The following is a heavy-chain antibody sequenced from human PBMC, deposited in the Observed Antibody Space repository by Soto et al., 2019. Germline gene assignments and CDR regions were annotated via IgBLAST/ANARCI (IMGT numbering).Heavy chain of an antibody. Sequence: PGGSLRLSCAASGFTFSSYSMNWVRQAPGKGLEWVSSISSSSSYIYYADSVKGRFTISRDNAKNSLYLQMNSLRAEDTAVYYCARGRGEQQLASQYYYYYYGMDVWGQGTTVTVSS. V-gene: IGHV3-21*01. D-gene: IGHD6-13*01. CDR2: ISSSSSYI. CDR1: GFTFSSYS. J-gene: IGHJ6*02. CDR3: ARGRGEQQLASQYYYYYYGMDV.